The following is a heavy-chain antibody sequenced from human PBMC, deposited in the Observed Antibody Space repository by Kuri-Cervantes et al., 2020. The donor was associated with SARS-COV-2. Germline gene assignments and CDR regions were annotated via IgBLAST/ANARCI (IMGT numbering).Heavy chain of an antibody. CDR1: GFTFGSYA. J-gene: IGHJ4*02. Sequence: GESLKISCAASGFTFGSYAMNWVRQAPGKGLEWVSYISSSSSAIYYPDSVKGRFTMSRDNAKNSLYLQMNSLRAEDTAVYYCATAVREPFGGYWGQRTLVTVSS. CDR2: ISSSSSAI. CDR3: ATAVREPFGGY. D-gene: IGHD3-16*01. V-gene: IGHV3-48*01.